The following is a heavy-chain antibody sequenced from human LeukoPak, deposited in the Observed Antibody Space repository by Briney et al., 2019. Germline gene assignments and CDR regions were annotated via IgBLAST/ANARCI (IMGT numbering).Heavy chain of an antibody. CDR3: ARGLGGKRTPPTRRFDP. CDR2: MNPKSGNT. D-gene: IGHD1/OR15-1a*01. J-gene: IGHJ5*02. CDR1: GYMLTGHY. Sequence: ASVKVSCKASGYMLTGHYMQWVRQAPGQGLEWMGWMNPKSGNTGYAQKFQGRVTMTRDTSIGIAYMELSSLRSDDTAVYYCARGLGGKRTPPTRRFDPWGQGTQVTVSS. V-gene: IGHV1-8*02.